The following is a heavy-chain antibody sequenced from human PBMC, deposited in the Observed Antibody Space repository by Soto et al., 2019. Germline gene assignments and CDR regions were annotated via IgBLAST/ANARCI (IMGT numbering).Heavy chain of an antibody. CDR3: ARRNYYGSGYYAMDV. J-gene: IGHJ6*02. D-gene: IGHD3-10*01. CDR1: GYTFISYR. Sequence: PGESLKISCKGSGYTFISYRIGWVRQKPGKGLEWMGIIYPGDSDTRYSPSFQGQVTISADKSISTAYLQWSSLKASDTAIYYCARRNYYGSGYYAMDVWGQGTTVTVSS. V-gene: IGHV5-51*01. CDR2: IYPGDSDT.